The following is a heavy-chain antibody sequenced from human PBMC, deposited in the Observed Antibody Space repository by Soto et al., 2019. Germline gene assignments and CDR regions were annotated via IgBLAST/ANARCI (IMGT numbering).Heavy chain of an antibody. CDR3: ARELRLPYYYFYGMDV. D-gene: IGHD4-17*01. Sequence: ASGKVSCKASGYTFTSYGISWVRQAPGQGLEWMGWISAYIGNTNSAQKLQGRVTMTTDTSTSTASMELRSLRSDDTAVYYCARELRLPYYYFYGMDVWGHVTKVTVSS. V-gene: IGHV1-18*04. J-gene: IGHJ6*02. CDR1: GYTFTSYG. CDR2: ISAYIGNT.